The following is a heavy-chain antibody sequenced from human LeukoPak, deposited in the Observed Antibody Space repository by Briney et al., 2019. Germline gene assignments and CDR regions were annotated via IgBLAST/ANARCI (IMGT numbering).Heavy chain of an antibody. D-gene: IGHD5-18*01. V-gene: IGHV3-74*01. J-gene: IGHJ4*02. CDR1: GFXFSSYW. Sequence: PGGSLRLSCAASGFXFSSYWMHWVRQAPGKGLVWVSHIMSDGSGTSYADSVKGRFTISRDNAKNTLYLQMNSLRAEDTAVYYCARDYSYGLNYWGQGTLVTVSS. CDR2: IMSDGSGT. CDR3: ARDYSYGLNY.